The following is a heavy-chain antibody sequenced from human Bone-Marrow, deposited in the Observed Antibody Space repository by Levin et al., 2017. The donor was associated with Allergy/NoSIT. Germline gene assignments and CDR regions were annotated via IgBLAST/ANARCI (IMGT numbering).Heavy chain of an antibody. V-gene: IGHV3-23*01. J-gene: IGHJ4*02. Sequence: GESLKISCAASGFTFSSYAMSWVRQAPGKGLEWVSAISGSGGSTYYADSVKGRFTISRDNSKNTLYLQMNSLRAEDTAVYYCAKGGGIAARQGFDYWGQGTLVTVSS. D-gene: IGHD6-6*01. CDR1: GFTFSSYA. CDR2: ISGSGGST. CDR3: AKGGGIAARQGFDY.